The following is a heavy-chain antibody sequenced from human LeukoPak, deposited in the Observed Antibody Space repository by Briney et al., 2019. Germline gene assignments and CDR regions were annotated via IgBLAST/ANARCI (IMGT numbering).Heavy chain of an antibody. D-gene: IGHD1-26*01. CDR1: GYTFTSYY. CDR2: INPSGGST. CDR3: ARDNSVGDNAWWFDP. J-gene: IGHJ5*02. V-gene: IGHV1-46*01. Sequence: ASLKVICKASGYTFTSYYMLWVLQVPGQRLKWMGMINPSGGSTGSAQLAQGRVTMTRDMSTSTVYMELSSLRSEDTAIYFCARDNSVGDNAWWFDPWGQGTLVTVSS.